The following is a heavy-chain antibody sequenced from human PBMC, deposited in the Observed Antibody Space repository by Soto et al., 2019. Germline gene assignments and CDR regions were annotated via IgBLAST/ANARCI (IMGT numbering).Heavy chain of an antibody. D-gene: IGHD2-15*01. Sequence: HPGGSLRLSCAASGFTFSSYAMSWVRQAPGKGLEWVSAISGSGGSTYYADSVKGRFTISRDNSKNTLYLQMNSLRAEDTAVYYCAKDPTRGGSCYHDPCTSLFDYWGQGTLVTVSS. J-gene: IGHJ4*02. CDR3: AKDPTRGGSCYHDPCTSLFDY. V-gene: IGHV3-23*01. CDR2: ISGSGGST. CDR1: GFTFSSYA.